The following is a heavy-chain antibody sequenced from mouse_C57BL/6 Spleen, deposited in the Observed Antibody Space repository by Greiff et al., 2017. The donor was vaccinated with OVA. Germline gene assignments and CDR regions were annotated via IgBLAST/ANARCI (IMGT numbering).Heavy chain of an antibody. V-gene: IGHV3-6*01. D-gene: IGHD2-4*01. J-gene: IGHJ3*01. CDR3: ARGGRYDYDGQAWFAY. CDR1: GYSITSGYY. CDR2: ISYDGSN. Sequence: ESGPGLVKPSQSLSLTCSVTGYSITSGYYWNWIRQFPGNKLEWMGYISYDGSNNYNPSLKNRISITRDTSKNQFFLKLNSVTTEDTATYYCARGGRYDYDGQAWFAYWGQGTLVTVSA.